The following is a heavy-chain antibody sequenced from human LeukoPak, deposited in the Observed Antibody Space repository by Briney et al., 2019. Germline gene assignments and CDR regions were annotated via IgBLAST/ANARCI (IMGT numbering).Heavy chain of an antibody. Sequence: SETLSITCIGTGGSISSSSYYWGWIRQPLGKGLEWIGSIYYSGSTYYNPSLKSRVTISVDTSKNQFSLKLSSVTAADTAVYYCARYYYDSSGYYPGAFDIWGQGTMVTVSS. V-gene: IGHV4-39*01. CDR2: IYYSGST. CDR1: GGSISSSSYY. CDR3: ARYYYDSSGYYPGAFDI. J-gene: IGHJ3*02. D-gene: IGHD3-22*01.